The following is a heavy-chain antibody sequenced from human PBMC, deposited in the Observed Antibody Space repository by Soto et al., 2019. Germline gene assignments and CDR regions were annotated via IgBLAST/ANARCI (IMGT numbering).Heavy chain of an antibody. D-gene: IGHD3-9*01. V-gene: IGHV4-4*02. J-gene: IGHJ5*02. CDR3: AGQWAAGYGAFDP. CDR2: IHDGGTT. CDR1: GGSINSNRW. Sequence: QVKLQESGPGLVKPSGTLSLTCAVSGGSINSNRWWTWVRQAPGKGLECIGEIHDGGTTNYNLSLKSRVTLSIDESKNQFSLDMKSVSAADTAVYYCAGQWAAGYGAFDPWGQGILVTVSS.